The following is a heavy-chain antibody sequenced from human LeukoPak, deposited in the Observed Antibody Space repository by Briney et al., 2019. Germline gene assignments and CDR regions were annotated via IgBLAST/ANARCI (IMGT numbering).Heavy chain of an antibody. V-gene: IGHV1-2*04. CDR2: INPNSGGT. D-gene: IGHD3-10*01. Sequence: ASVKVSCKASGYTFTGYYMHWVRQAPGQGLEWMGWINPNSGGTNYAQKFQGWVTMTRDTSISTAYMELSRLRSDDTAVYYCARGLWFGESPFDYWGQGTLVTVSS. CDR1: GYTFTGYY. J-gene: IGHJ4*02. CDR3: ARGLWFGESPFDY.